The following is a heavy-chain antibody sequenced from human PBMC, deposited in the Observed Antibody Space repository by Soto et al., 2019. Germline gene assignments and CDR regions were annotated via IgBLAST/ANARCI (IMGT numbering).Heavy chain of an antibody. D-gene: IGHD6-13*01. CDR1: GESFSGYY. CDR2: INHSGST. Sequence: ETLSLTCAVYGESFSGYYWSWIRQPPGKGLEWIGEINHSGSTNYNPSLKSRVTISVDTSKNQFSLKLSSVTAADTAVYYCARSYGSSWYMTFDYWGQGTLVTVSS. CDR3: ARSYGSSWYMTFDY. J-gene: IGHJ4*02. V-gene: IGHV4-34*01.